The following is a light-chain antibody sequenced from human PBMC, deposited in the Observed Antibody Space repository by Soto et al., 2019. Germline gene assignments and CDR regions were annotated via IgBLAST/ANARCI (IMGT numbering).Light chain of an antibody. CDR2: AAS. Sequence: DIQMTQSPSSLSASVGDRVTITCRASQSISSYLNWYQQKPGKAPKLLIYAASSLQSGVPSRFSSSGSGTDFTLTISSLQPEEFATHYCQQSYSTPWTFGQGTKVEIK. CDR1: QSISSY. J-gene: IGKJ1*01. V-gene: IGKV1-39*01. CDR3: QQSYSTPWT.